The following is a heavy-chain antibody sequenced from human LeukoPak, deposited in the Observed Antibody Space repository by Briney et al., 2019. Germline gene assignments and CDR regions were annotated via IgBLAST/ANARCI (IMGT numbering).Heavy chain of an antibody. V-gene: IGHV3-53*01. Sequence: GGSLRLSCAASEFTVTTNHMTWVRQAPGKGLEWVSVIYSGGSTYYADSVKGRFTISRDNSKNTLYLQMNSLRAEDTAVYYCAKDRSRDPSYWYFDLWGRGTLVTVSS. J-gene: IGHJ2*01. CDR3: AKDRSRDPSYWYFDL. D-gene: IGHD2-21*02. CDR2: IYSGGST. CDR1: EFTVTTNH.